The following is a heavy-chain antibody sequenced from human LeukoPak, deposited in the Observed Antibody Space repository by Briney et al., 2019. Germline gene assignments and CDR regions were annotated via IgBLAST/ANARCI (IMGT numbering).Heavy chain of an antibody. V-gene: IGHV4-39*07. D-gene: IGHD6-19*01. Sequence: SETLSLTCTVSGGSISSSSYYWGWIRQPPGKGLEWIGSIYYSGSTYYNPSLKSRVTISVDTSKNQFSLKLSSVTAADTAVYYFARDPPPGIAVAGTGYWGQGTLVTVSS. J-gene: IGHJ4*02. CDR1: GGSISSSSYY. CDR3: ARDPPPGIAVAGTGY. CDR2: IYYSGST.